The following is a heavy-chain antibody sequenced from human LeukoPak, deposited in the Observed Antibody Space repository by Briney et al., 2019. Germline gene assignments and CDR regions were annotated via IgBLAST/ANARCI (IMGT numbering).Heavy chain of an antibody. Sequence: ASVKVSCKASGYTFTSYGISWVRQAPGQGLEWMGGIIPIFGTANYAQKFQGRVTITADKSTSTAYMELSSLRSEDTAVYYCARVVRGELGDWFDPWGQGTLVTVSS. J-gene: IGHJ5*02. D-gene: IGHD1-26*01. CDR1: GYTFTSYG. CDR3: ARVVRGELGDWFDP. V-gene: IGHV1-69*06. CDR2: IIPIFGTA.